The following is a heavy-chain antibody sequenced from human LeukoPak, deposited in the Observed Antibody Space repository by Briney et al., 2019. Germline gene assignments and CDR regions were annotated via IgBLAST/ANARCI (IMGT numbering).Heavy chain of an antibody. J-gene: IGHJ4*02. Sequence: SETLSLTCTVSGGSISPHYWTWIRQTPGKGLEWIGYVYYNGLTSYNASLRSRLILSVDTARNQVSLKLTSVTAADTAVYYCTRERSTVTFDYWGQGTLVAVSS. CDR3: TRERSTVTFDY. V-gene: IGHV4-59*11. CDR2: VYYNGLT. D-gene: IGHD4-17*01. CDR1: GGSISPHY.